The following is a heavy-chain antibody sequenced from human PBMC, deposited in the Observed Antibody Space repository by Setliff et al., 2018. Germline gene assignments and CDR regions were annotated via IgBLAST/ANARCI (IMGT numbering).Heavy chain of an antibody. CDR3: ARDVGGEGYFDS. Sequence: KPSETLSLTCTASGGSISYNYWSWIRQPAGKGLQWIGRINTSGSTKYNPSLKSRVTMSVDTSKNQFSLKLSAVTATDTAVYYCARDVGGEGYFDSWGQGTLVTVSS. CDR1: GGSISYNY. CDR2: INTSGST. J-gene: IGHJ4*02. D-gene: IGHD3-10*01. V-gene: IGHV4-4*07.